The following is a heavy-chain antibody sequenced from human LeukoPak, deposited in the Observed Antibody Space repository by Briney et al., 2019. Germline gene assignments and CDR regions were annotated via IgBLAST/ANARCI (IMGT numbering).Heavy chain of an antibody. Sequence: GGSLRLSCAASGFTFSRYWMSWVRQAPGKGLEWVANIKQDGSEKYYVDSVKGRFTISRDNAKNSLYLQMNSLRVEDTALYYCAGGDSSGWYFDLWGRGTLVTVSS. D-gene: IGHD3-22*01. CDR1: GFTFSRYW. J-gene: IGHJ2*01. CDR3: AGGDSSGWYFDL. CDR2: IKQDGSEK. V-gene: IGHV3-7*03.